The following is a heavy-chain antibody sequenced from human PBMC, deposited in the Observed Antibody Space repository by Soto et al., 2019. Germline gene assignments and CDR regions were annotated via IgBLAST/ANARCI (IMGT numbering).Heavy chain of an antibody. V-gene: IGHV1-18*01. D-gene: IGHD6-19*01. J-gene: IGHJ4*02. CDR1: GDTVTNYG. Sequence: QVQLVQSGGEVKKPGASVKVSCKASGDTVTNYGISWVRQAPGQGLEWMGWISFYNGNTNYAQKLQGRVTLTTDTYTSTAYMELRSLRSDDTAVYYCASATRIAVAGKENWGQGTLVTVSS. CDR2: ISFYNGNT. CDR3: ASATRIAVAGKEN.